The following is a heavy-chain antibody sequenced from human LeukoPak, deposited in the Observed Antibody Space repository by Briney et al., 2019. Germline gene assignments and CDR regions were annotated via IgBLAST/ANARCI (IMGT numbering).Heavy chain of an antibody. CDR2: INPSGGST. J-gene: IGHJ4*02. Sequence: ASVKVSCKASGYTFTSYYMHWVRQAPGQGLEWMGIINPSGGSTSYAQKFQGRVTMTRDTSTSTAYMELRSLRSDDTAVYYCARDGPGMAIDYFDYWGQGTLVTVSS. D-gene: IGHD2-2*03. CDR3: ARDGPGMAIDYFDY. CDR1: GYTFTSYY. V-gene: IGHV1-46*01.